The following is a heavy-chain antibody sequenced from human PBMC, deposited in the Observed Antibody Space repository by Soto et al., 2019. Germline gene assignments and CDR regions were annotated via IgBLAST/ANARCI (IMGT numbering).Heavy chain of an antibody. Sequence: PGESLKISCKASGYNFGSYWIAWVRQMPGKGLEWMGIIYPGDSDTRYNPSFQGQVTISADESISTAYLQWSSLQASDSAMYYCARHPKDYSGYRYFDYWGQGTRVTVSS. CDR2: IYPGDSDT. J-gene: IGHJ4*02. CDR1: GYNFGSYW. D-gene: IGHD5-12*01. CDR3: ARHPKDYSGYRYFDY. V-gene: IGHV5-51*01.